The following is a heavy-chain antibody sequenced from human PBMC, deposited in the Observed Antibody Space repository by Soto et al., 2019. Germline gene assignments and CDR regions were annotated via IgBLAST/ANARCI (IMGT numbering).Heavy chain of an antibody. D-gene: IGHD3-22*01. CDR2: IIPILGIA. Sequence: ASVKVSCKASGGTFSSYTISWVRQAPGQGLEWMGRIIPILGIANYAQKFQGRVTITADKSTSTAYMELSSLRSEDTAVYYCASERAYYYDSSGYYNYYYYGMDVWGQGTTVTVSS. V-gene: IGHV1-69*02. CDR1: GGTFSSYT. J-gene: IGHJ6*02. CDR3: ASERAYYYDSSGYYNYYYYGMDV.